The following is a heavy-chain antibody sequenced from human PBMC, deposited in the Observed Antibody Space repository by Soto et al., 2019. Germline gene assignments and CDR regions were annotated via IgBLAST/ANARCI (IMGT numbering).Heavy chain of an antibody. V-gene: IGHV1-18*01. J-gene: IGHJ4*02. Sequence: GASVKVSCKASGYTFTSYFISWVRQAPGQGLEWMGWISAYNGNTNYAQKLQGRVTMTTDTSTSTAYMELRSLRSDDTAVYYCARDREVRLAVAGTEETVCWGQGTLVTVSS. CDR2: ISAYNGNT. D-gene: IGHD6-19*01. CDR1: GYTFTSYF. CDR3: ARDREVRLAVAGTEETVC.